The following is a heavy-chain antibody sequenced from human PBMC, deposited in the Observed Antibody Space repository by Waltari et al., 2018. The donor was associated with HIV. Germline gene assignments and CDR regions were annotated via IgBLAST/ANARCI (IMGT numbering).Heavy chain of an antibody. J-gene: IGHJ4*02. Sequence: EVQLVESGGGLVQPGGSLRLSCAASGFTFSSYWMSWVLQAPGKGLEWVANIKQDGSEKYYVDSVKGRFTISRDNAKNSLYLQMNSLRAEDTAVYYCARPRRYSSSWYLYWGQGTLVTVSS. CDR2: IKQDGSEK. CDR1: GFTFSSYW. V-gene: IGHV3-7*01. CDR3: ARPRRYSSSWYLY. D-gene: IGHD6-13*01.